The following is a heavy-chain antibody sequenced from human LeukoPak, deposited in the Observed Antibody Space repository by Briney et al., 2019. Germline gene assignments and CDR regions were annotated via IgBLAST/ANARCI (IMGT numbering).Heavy chain of an antibody. CDR3: ARPNITSYYDSRGYDAFDV. Sequence: GESVKISCKASGNNYWIAWVRQMRGKGLEWMGIIYADDSDTRNSPSFQGQVTIAADKSVSIAYLQWSSLKASDTAMYYCARPNITSYYDSRGYDAFDVWGQGTMVIVSS. CDR2: IYADDSDT. D-gene: IGHD3-22*01. J-gene: IGHJ3*01. CDR1: GNNYW. V-gene: IGHV5-51*01.